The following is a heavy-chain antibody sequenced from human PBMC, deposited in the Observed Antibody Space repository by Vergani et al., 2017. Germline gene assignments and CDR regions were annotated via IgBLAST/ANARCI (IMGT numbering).Heavy chain of an antibody. Sequence: QMQLVQSGAEVKKTGSSVKVSCKASGYTFTYRYLHWVRQAPGQALEWMGWITPFNGNTHYAQKFQDRVTITRDRSMSTAYMELSSLRSEDTAMYYCALAESSTSCINIVCITPETGSWFDPWGQGTLVTVS. CDR3: ALAESSTSCINIVCITPETGSWFDP. V-gene: IGHV1-45*02. D-gene: IGHD2-2*01. J-gene: IGHJ5*02. CDR2: ITPFNGNT. CDR1: GYTFTYRY.